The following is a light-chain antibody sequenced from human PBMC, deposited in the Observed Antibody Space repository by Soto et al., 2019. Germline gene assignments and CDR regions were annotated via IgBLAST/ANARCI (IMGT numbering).Light chain of an antibody. J-gene: IGLJ1*01. V-gene: IGLV3-21*02. CDR3: QLWDSRSDRFV. CDR1: NIGRYS. CDR2: DDS. Sequence: SYELTQSPSVSVSSAQLGPGQTARIPCAEDNIGRYSVHWYQQRSGQAPVLVVYDDSDRPSGIPERFSGSRSGNTATLTISRVEAGDEADYYCQLWDSRSDRFVFGTGTKVTVL.